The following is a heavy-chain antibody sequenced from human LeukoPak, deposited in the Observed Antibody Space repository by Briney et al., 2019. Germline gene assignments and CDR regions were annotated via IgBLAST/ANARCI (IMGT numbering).Heavy chain of an antibody. CDR3: VRAGGSGSYASYNWFDP. V-gene: IGHV3-73*01. D-gene: IGHD3-10*01. J-gene: IGHJ5*02. CDR2: IRSKAHSYAT. CDR1: GFTFSGSA. Sequence: PGGSLRLSYAASGFTFSGSAMHWVRQASGKGLEWVGRIRSKAHSYATAYAASGKGRFTISRDDSKNTAYLQMNSLRAEDTAVYYCVRAGGSGSYASYNWFDPWGQGTLVTVSS.